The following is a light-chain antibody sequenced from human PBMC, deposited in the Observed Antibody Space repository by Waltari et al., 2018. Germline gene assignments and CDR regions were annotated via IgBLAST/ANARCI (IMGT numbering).Light chain of an antibody. CDR3: QHYVRLPVT. Sequence: EIVLTQSTDPLSLSPGERATLSCSARQRVSRSLAWYHQKPGQAPRLLISGASNRASGIPDRFSGSGSGTDFSLTISSLEPEDFAVYHCQHYVRLPVTFGQGTRVEIK. CDR2: GAS. CDR1: QRVSRS. V-gene: IGKV3-20*01. J-gene: IGKJ1*01.